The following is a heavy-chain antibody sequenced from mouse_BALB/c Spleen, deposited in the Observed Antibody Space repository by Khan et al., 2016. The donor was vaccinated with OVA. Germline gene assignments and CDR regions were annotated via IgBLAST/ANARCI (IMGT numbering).Heavy chain of an antibody. D-gene: IGHD1-1*01. CDR1: GYSITSDYA. CDR2: ISYSGRT. J-gene: IGHJ2*01. Sequence: EVQLQESGPGPVNPSQSLSLTCTVTGYSITSDYAWNWIRQFPGNKLEWMGYISYSGRTSYNPSLKSRISITRDTSKNQVFLQLNSVTTEDTATXFYARSVTITTVVATDFDYWGQGTTLTVSS. V-gene: IGHV3-2*02. CDR3: ARSVTITTVVATDFDY.